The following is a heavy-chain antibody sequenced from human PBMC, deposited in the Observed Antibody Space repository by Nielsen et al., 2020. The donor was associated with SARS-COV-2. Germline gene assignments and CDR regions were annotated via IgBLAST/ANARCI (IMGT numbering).Heavy chain of an antibody. CDR3: ARTRSMTTVNVYYYYGMDV. J-gene: IGHJ6*02. V-gene: IGHV3-7*03. Sequence: WIRQPPGKGLEWVANIRQDGSEKYYVDSVKGRFTISRDNAKNSLYLQMNSLRAEDTAVYYCARTRSMTTVNVYYYYGMDVWGQGTTVTVSS. D-gene: IGHD4-17*01. CDR2: IRQDGSEK.